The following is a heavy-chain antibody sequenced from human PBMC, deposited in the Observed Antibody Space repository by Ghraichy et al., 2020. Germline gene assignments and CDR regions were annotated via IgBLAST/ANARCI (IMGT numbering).Heavy chain of an antibody. CDR2: IKQDGTEK. J-gene: IGHJ4*02. D-gene: IGHD6-6*01. V-gene: IGHV3-7*01. Sequence: GGSLRLSCAASGFTFSSYWLTWVRQAPGKGLEWVANIKQDGTEKYYVDSVKGRFTISRDNAKNSLYLQMNSLRAEDADVYYCARDRPLDYWGQGTRVTVSS. CDR3: ARDRPLDY. CDR1: GFTFSSYW.